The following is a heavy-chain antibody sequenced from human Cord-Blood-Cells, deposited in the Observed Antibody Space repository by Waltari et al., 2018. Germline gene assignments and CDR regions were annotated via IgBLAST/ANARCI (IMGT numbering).Heavy chain of an antibody. J-gene: IGHJ4*02. CDR1: GYPFTSFA. CDR3: ARTPAARVFDY. Sequence: QVQLVQSGAEVKKPGASVKVSCKASGYPFTSFAMHWVRQAPGQRLEWMGWINAGNGNTKYSQKFQGRVTITRDTSASTAYMELSSLRSEDTAVYYCARTPAARVFDYWGQGTLVTVSS. CDR2: INAGNGNT. V-gene: IGHV1-3*01. D-gene: IGHD2-2*01.